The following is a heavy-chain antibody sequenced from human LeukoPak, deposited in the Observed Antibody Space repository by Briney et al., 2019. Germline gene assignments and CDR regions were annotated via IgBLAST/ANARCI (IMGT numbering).Heavy chain of an antibody. CDR1: GFPFSDYA. CDR2: ISGSCADT. J-gene: IGHJ4*02. Sequence: PGGSLRLSCVASGFPFSDYAMNWVRQAPGKGLEWVSTISGSCADTFYADSMKGRFTISRDNSKSTIYLQMNSLRVDDTAVYFCARLQGSVFGVVSDYWGQGTLVTVSS. D-gene: IGHD3-3*01. CDR3: ARLQGSVFGVVSDY. V-gene: IGHV3-23*01.